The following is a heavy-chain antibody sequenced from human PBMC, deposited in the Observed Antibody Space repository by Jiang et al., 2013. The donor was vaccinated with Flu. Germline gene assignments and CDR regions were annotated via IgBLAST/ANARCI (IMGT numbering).Heavy chain of an antibody. CDR2: VYPGDSDT. Sequence: GAEVKKPGESLKISCKGSGYSFTSYWIGWVRQVPGKGLEWVGIVYPGDSDTRYSPSFQGQVTVSADKSISTAYLQWNSLKASDTAMYYCVRHLKCTNDLCYLDYWGQGTLVTVSS. J-gene: IGHJ4*02. V-gene: IGHV5-51*01. D-gene: IGHD2-8*01. CDR1: GYSFTSYW. CDR3: VRHLKCTNDLCYLDY.